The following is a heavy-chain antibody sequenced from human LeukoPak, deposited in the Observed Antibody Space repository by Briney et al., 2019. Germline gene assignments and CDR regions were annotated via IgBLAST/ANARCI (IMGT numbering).Heavy chain of an antibody. Sequence: GGSLRLSCAASGFTFSSYAMHWVRQAPGKGLEWVAVISYDGSNKYYADSVKGRFTISRDNSKNTLYLQMNSLRAEDTAVYYCAREGLKQWPPLWGQGTMVTVSS. CDR3: AREGLKQWPPL. D-gene: IGHD6-19*01. V-gene: IGHV3-30-3*01. CDR2: ISYDGSNK. CDR1: GFTFSSYA. J-gene: IGHJ3*01.